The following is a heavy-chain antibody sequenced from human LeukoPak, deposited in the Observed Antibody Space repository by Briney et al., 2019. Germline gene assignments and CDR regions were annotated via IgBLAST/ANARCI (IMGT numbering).Heavy chain of an antibody. D-gene: IGHD1-26*01. CDR1: GFSLSNYW. J-gene: IGHJ4*02. CDR2: IKLDGSEK. Sequence: GGSLRLSCAASGFSLSNYWIRWVRQAPGEGLEWVANIKLDGSEKYYVNSVKGRFTISRDNAKNSLNLQMNSLRAEDSAVYYCARETRGSYVPGLDSWGQGTLVTVSS. V-gene: IGHV3-7*01. CDR3: ARETRGSYVPGLDS.